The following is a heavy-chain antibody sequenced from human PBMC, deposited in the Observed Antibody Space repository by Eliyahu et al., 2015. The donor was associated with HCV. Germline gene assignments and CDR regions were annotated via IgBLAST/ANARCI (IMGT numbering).Heavy chain of an antibody. CDR2: ISGSGGST. Sequence: EVQLLESGGGLVQPGGSLRLSCAASGFTFSSYAMSWVRQAPGKGLGWVSAISGSGGSTYYADSVKGRFTISRDNSKNTLYLQMNSLRAEDTAVYYCAKPKGATMIVVVLRPYTDYWGQGTLVTVSS. D-gene: IGHD3-22*01. CDR1: GFTFSSYA. CDR3: AKPKGATMIVVVLRPYTDY. J-gene: IGHJ4*02. V-gene: IGHV3-23*01.